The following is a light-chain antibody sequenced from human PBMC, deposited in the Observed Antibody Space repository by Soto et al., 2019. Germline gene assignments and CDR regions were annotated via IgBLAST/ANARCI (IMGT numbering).Light chain of an antibody. Sequence: DIQMTQSPSSLSASVGDRVTITCQASQDITNYLNWYQQKPGKAPKLLIYDASNLETGVPSRFSGSGSGTDFTFPINSLQPEDIATYYCEQYDIFPVTFGQGTRLEIK. CDR2: DAS. J-gene: IGKJ5*01. CDR3: EQYDIFPVT. V-gene: IGKV1-33*01. CDR1: QDITNY.